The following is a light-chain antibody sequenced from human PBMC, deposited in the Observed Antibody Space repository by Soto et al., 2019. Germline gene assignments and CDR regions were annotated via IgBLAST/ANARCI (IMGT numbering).Light chain of an antibody. CDR2: GAS. Sequence: IVMTQSPATLSVSPGERVTLSCRASQSVSSNLAWYQQTPGQAPRLLIYGASNRATGIPDSFSGSGSGTDFTLTISRLEPEDFAVYYCQQYGSSGTFGQGTKVDIK. CDR3: QQYGSSGT. J-gene: IGKJ1*01. V-gene: IGKV3-20*01. CDR1: QSVSSN.